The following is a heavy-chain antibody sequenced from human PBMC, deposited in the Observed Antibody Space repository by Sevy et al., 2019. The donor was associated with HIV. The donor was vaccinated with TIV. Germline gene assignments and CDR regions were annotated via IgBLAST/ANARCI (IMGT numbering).Heavy chain of an antibody. J-gene: IGHJ5*02. D-gene: IGHD6-13*01. CDR3: AKDRKGWLAAAGTGGFDP. CDR1: GFTFSSYA. CDR2: ISGSGGST. V-gene: IGHV3-23*01. Sequence: GGSLRLSCAASGFTFSSYAMSWVRQAPGKGLEWVSAISGSGGSTYYADSVKGRFTISRDNSKNTLYLQMNSLRAEDTAVYYCAKDRKGWLAAAGTGGFDPWGQGTLVTVSS.